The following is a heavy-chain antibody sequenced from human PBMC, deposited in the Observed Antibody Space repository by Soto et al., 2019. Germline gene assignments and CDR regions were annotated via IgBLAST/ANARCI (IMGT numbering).Heavy chain of an antibody. J-gene: IGHJ6*02. D-gene: IGHD3-3*01. CDR3: ARDRVEWLDV. Sequence: QVQLVQSGAEVKKPGASVKVSCKASGYTFTSYDINWVRQATGQGLEWMGWMNPNSGNTGYAQKGHGRAIMARNTSIRTTYMQLSSLRSEDTAGYYCARDRVEWLDVWCQGTTVTVSS. CDR1: GYTFTSYD. CDR2: MNPNSGNT. V-gene: IGHV1-8*01.